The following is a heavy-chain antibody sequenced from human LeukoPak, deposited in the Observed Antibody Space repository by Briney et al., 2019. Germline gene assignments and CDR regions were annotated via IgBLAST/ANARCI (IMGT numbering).Heavy chain of an antibody. V-gene: IGHV1-18*01. J-gene: IGHJ4*02. CDR2: INTNNGNT. D-gene: IGHD5-18*01. Sequence: ASVKVSCKASGYTFTNYAFSWVRQAPGQGLEWMGWINTNNGNTNYVKRLQGRVTMTTDTSTSTAYMELRSLRSDDTAVYYCARDGGYSYGRIDYWGQGTLVTVSS. CDR3: ARDGGYSYGRIDY. CDR1: GYTFTNYA.